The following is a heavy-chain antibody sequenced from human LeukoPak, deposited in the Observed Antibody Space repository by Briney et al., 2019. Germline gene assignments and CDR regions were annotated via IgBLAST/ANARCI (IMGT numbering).Heavy chain of an antibody. D-gene: IGHD6-13*01. CDR3: ARHEVGPPYSSSTYFDY. Sequence: PSETLSLTCTVSGGSISSSTYYWGWIRQPPGKGLEWIGSIYYSGSTYYNPSLKSRVTISVDTSKNQFSLNLSSVTAADTAVYYCARHEVGPPYSSSTYFDYWGQRTLVTASS. J-gene: IGHJ4*02. CDR1: GGSISSSTYY. CDR2: IYYSGST. V-gene: IGHV4-39*01.